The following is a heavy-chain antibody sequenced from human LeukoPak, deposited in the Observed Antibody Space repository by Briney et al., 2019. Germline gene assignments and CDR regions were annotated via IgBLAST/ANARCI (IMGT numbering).Heavy chain of an antibody. D-gene: IGHD3-22*01. V-gene: IGHV1-8*01. CDR1: GYTFTSYD. J-gene: IGHJ3*02. CDR3: ARDRKGDSSGYPDAFDI. Sequence: GASVKVSCKASGYTFTSYDINWVRQATGQGLEWMGWMNPNSGNTGYAQKFRGRVTMTRNTSISTAYMELSSLRSEDTAVYYCARDRKGDSSGYPDAFDIWGQGTMVTVSS. CDR2: MNPNSGNT.